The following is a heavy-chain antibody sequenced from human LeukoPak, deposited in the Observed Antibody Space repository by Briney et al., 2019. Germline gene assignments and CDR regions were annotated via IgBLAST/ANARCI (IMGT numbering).Heavy chain of an antibody. CDR2: IKKDGSEK. CDR1: GFTFSSYA. J-gene: IGHJ6*03. V-gene: IGHV3-7*01. Sequence: GGSLRLSCAASGFTFSSYAMSWVRQAPGKGLEWVANIKKDGSEKYYVDSVKGRFTISRDNAKNSLYLQMNSLRAEDTAVYYCARDRTWIQLWPYYMDVWGKGTTITISS. D-gene: IGHD5-18*01. CDR3: ARDRTWIQLWPYYMDV.